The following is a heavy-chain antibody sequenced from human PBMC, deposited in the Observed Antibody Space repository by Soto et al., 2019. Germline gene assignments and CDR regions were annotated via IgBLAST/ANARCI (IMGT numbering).Heavy chain of an antibody. J-gene: IGHJ3*02. D-gene: IGHD1-26*01. Sequence: QVQLQESGPGLVKPSETLSLTCTVSGCSVSSGSYYWSWLRQPPGKGLEWIGYIYYSGSTNYNPSLKSRVTIAVDTSKNQFSLKLSSVTAADTAVYYCARRGAVDDAFDIWGQGTMVTVSS. CDR3: ARRGAVDDAFDI. CDR2: IYYSGST. CDR1: GCSVSSGSYY. V-gene: IGHV4-61*01.